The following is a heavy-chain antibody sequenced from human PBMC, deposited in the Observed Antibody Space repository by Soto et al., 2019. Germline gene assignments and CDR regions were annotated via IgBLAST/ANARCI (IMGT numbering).Heavy chain of an antibody. Sequence: SETLSLTCAVYGGSFSGYYWSWTRKPPGKGLEWIGEINHSGSTNYNPSLKSRVTISVDTSKNQFSLKLSSVTAADTAVYYCARGPRYFDWLLTREAGMDVWGQGTTVTVSS. D-gene: IGHD3-9*01. CDR2: INHSGST. CDR3: ARGPRYFDWLLTREAGMDV. V-gene: IGHV4-34*01. CDR1: GGSFSGYY. J-gene: IGHJ6*02.